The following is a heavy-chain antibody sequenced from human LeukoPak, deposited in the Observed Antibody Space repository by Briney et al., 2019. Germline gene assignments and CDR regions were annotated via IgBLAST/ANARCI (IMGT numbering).Heavy chain of an antibody. Sequence: PSETLSLTCTVSGASISSGSHYWSWIRQPAGRGLEWIGRIYTSGSTNYNPSLKSRVTISVDTSKNQFSLKLSSVTAADTAVYYCARDEHIAAAGPAFDYWGQGTLVTVSS. D-gene: IGHD6-13*01. CDR1: GASISSGSHY. J-gene: IGHJ4*02. CDR2: IYTSGST. V-gene: IGHV4-61*02. CDR3: ARDEHIAAAGPAFDY.